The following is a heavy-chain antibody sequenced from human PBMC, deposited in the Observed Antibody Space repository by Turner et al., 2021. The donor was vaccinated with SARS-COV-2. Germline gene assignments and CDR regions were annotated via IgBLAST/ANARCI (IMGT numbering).Heavy chain of an antibody. CDR2: INSDVSDT. CDR1: GFTFSDYW. J-gene: IGHJ4*01. D-gene: IGHD3-10*01. CDR3: ARVRAAGAGSYWPADY. Sequence: EVQLVESGGGSVQPGESLRLSCAPSGFTFSDYWMHWVRQAPGKGLVWVSRINSDVSDTKYADSVRGRFTISRDNAKSTLYLQMNSLRAEDTAVYYCARVRAAGAGSYWPADYWGHGTLVTVSS. V-gene: IGHV3-74*01.